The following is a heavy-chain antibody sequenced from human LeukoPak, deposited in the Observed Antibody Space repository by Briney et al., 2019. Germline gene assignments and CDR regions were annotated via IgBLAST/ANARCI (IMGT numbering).Heavy chain of an antibody. V-gene: IGHV1-69*01. CDR1: GGTFSSYA. CDR3: ARVPYCSGGSCLLRGYYFDY. J-gene: IGHJ4*02. CDR2: IIPIFGTA. D-gene: IGHD2-15*01. Sequence: GASVKVSCKASGGTFSSYAISWVRQAPGQGLEWMGGIIPIFGTANYAQKFQGRVTITADESTSTAHMELSSLRSEDTAVYYCARVPYCSGGSCLLRGYYFDYWGQGTLVTVSS.